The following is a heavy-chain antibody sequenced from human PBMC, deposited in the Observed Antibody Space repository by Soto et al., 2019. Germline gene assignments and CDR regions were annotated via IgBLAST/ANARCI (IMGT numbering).Heavy chain of an antibody. D-gene: IGHD6-6*01. J-gene: IGHJ4*02. CDR1: GFTFSSYA. CDR2: ISGSGGST. V-gene: IGHV3-23*01. CDR3: AKDGIAARPNDYDY. Sequence: PGGSLRLSCVASGFTFSSYAMSWVRQAPGKGLEWVSAISGSGGSTYYADSVKGRFTISRDNSKNTLYLQMNSLRAEDTAVYYCAKDGIAARPNDYDYWGQGTLVTVSS.